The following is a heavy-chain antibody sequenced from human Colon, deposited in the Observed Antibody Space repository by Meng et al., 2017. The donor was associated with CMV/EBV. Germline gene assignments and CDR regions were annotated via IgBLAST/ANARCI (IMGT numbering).Heavy chain of an antibody. Sequence: GESLKTSCAASGFTFSSYSMSWVRQAPGKGLEWVANIKQDGSEKYYVDSVKGRFTISRDNAKNSLYQQMNSLRAEDTAVYYCARSDDYIFFDYWGQGTLVTVSS. CDR1: GFTFSSYS. D-gene: IGHD4-11*01. J-gene: IGHJ4*02. CDR3: ARSDDYIFFDY. V-gene: IGHV3-7*01. CDR2: IKQDGSEK.